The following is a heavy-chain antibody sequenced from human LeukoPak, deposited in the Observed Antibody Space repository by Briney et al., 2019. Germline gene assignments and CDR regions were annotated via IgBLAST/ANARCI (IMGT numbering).Heavy chain of an antibody. CDR2: FDPEDGET. J-gene: IGHJ5*02. CDR3: ASDQPRRWLVLPLKLNWFDP. V-gene: IGHV1-24*01. CDR1: AYTLTELS. D-gene: IGHD6-19*01. Sequence: ASVKVSCKVSAYTLTELSMHWVLQAPGKGLEWMGGFDPEDGETIYAQKFQGRVTMTEDTSTDTAYMELSSLRSEDTAVYYCASDQPRRWLVLPLKLNWFDPWGQGTLVTVSS.